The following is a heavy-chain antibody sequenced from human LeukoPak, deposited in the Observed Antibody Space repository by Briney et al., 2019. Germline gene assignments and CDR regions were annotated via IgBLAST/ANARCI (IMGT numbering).Heavy chain of an antibody. CDR1: GYTFTSYG. CDR2: KNPNNGNT. D-gene: IGHD3-10*01. V-gene: IGHV1-8*02. CDR3: VRDGEGVAISVNYWFDP. Sequence: ASVKVSCKASGYTFTSYGISWVRQAPGQGLEWMGWKNPNNGNTGYAQKFQGRVTMTRDTSISTAYMELRGLRSEDTAVYYCVRDGEGVAISVNYWFDPWGQGTLVTVSS. J-gene: IGHJ5*02.